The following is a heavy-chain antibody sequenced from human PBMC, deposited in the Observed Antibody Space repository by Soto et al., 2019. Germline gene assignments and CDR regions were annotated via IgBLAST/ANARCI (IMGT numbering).Heavy chain of an antibody. V-gene: IGHV3-30-3*01. CDR1: GFTFSSYA. J-gene: IGHJ3*02. Sequence: GGSLRLSCAASGFTFSSYAMHWVRQAPGKGLEWVAVISYDGSNKYYADSVKGRFTISRDNSKNTLYLQMNSLRAEDTAVYYCARDTPGYGDDRAFDIWGQGTMVTVSS. CDR2: ISYDGSNK. CDR3: ARDTPGYGDDRAFDI. D-gene: IGHD4-17*01.